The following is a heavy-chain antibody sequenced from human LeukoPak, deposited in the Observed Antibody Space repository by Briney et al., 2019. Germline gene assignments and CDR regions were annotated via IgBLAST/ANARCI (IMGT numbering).Heavy chain of an antibody. V-gene: IGHV3-53*01. J-gene: IGHJ6*02. CDR3: ARDHLLSTPLYYYYGMDV. D-gene: IGHD5/OR15-5a*01. CDR1: GFTVSSNY. CDR2: INSGGST. Sequence: GGSLRLSCAASGFTVSSNYMSWVRQAPGKGLEWVSVINSGGSTYYADSVKGRFTISRDNAKNSLYLQMNSLRAEDTAVYYCARDHLLSTPLYYYYGMDVWGQGTTVTVSS.